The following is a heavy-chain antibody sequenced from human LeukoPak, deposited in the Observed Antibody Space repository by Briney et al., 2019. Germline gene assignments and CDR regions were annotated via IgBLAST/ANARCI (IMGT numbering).Heavy chain of an antibody. CDR3: ARGTITMVRGAIGY. Sequence: PGGSLRLSCVVSGFTFSTYTMNWVRQAPGKGLEWVSSISSGSRDIYYADSLEGRFTISRDNAKNTLYLQMNSLRAEDTAVYYCARGTITMVRGAIGYWGQGTLVTVSS. V-gene: IGHV3-21*01. CDR2: ISSGSRDI. CDR1: GFTFSTYT. D-gene: IGHD3-10*01. J-gene: IGHJ4*02.